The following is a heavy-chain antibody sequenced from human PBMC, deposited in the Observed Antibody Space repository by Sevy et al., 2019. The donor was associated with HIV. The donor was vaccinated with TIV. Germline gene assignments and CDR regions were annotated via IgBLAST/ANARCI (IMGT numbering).Heavy chain of an antibody. D-gene: IGHD3-16*01. CDR1: GFTFSSYW. V-gene: IGHV3-7*01. CDR2: INQDGSEK. J-gene: IGHJ4*02. Sequence: GGYLRLSCAASGFTFSSYWMSWVRQAPGKGLEWVANINQDGSEKHYGDSVKGRVTIYRDSSKNSLFLQVHSLRVEDTAVYYCARDSKADYNYGLEEMMAYWGQGTLVTVSS. CDR3: ARDSKADYNYGLEEMMAY.